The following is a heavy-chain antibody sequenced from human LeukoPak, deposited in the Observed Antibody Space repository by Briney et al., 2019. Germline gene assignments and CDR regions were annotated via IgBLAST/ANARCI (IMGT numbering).Heavy chain of an antibody. CDR3: VNARMPHCGTDCLES. V-gene: IGHV3-23*01. J-gene: IGHJ4*02. CDR2: IRGSGGGT. Sequence: GESLRLSCAASGFTFSNYGMSWVRQAPGKGLEWVSVIRGSGGGTYYADSVKGRFTISRDNSKNTVYLQMNSLRAEDTAVYYCVNARMPHCGTDCLESWGQRTLVTVSS. D-gene: IGHD2-21*02. CDR1: GFTFSNYG.